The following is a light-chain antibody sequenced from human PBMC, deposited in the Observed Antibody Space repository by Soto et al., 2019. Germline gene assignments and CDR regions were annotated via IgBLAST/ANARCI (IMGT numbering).Light chain of an antibody. V-gene: IGLV2-14*01. CDR3: SSDTSLSPWV. Sequence: QSVLTQPASVSGSPGQSITISCTGTSSDVGGYNYVSWYQQHPGKAPKLMIYDVSNRPSGVANRFSGSKSGNTASLTIAGLQADEADDYYCSSDTSLSPWVFGGGTKLTVL. CDR2: DVS. J-gene: IGLJ3*02. CDR1: SSDVGGYNY.